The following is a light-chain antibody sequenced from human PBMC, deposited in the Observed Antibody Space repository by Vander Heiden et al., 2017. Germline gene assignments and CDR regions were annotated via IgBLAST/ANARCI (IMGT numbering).Light chain of an antibody. CDR1: GSDIGAFNY. CDR2: DVT. J-gene: IGLJ1*01. CDR3: CSYTRSSTYV. Sequence: QSARPQPPSVFGARSPSITISCTGTGSDIGAFNYVSWYQQYPGKVPTVLIFDVTNRASGISPRCSGAKSGNTASLTISGLQAEDETDYYCCSYTRSSTYVFGSGTKVTVL. V-gene: IGLV2-14*03.